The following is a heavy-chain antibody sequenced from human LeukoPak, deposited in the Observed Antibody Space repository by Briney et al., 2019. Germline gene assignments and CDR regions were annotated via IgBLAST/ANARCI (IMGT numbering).Heavy chain of an antibody. Sequence: GGSLRLSCAASGFTFSSYEMNWVRQAPGKGLEWVSYISSSGSTIYYADSVKGRFTISRDNAKNSLYLQMNSLRAEDTAVYYCARDPTGWGAFDIWGQGTMVTVSS. V-gene: IGHV3-48*03. D-gene: IGHD6-19*01. CDR3: ARDPTGWGAFDI. J-gene: IGHJ3*02. CDR1: GFTFSSYE. CDR2: ISSSGSTI.